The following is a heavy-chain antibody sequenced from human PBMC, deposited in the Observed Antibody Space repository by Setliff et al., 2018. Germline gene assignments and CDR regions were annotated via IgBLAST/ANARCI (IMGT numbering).Heavy chain of an antibody. D-gene: IGHD6-19*01. CDR2: VSASGST. CDR1: GESFSNNY. Sequence: KASETLSLTCSVYGESFSNNYWSWIRQPAGKELEWIGRVSASGSTTYNPSLKSRVTMSVDSPNNKFSLNLSSVSAADTAVYYCARGPDLTAVGATYFYGMDVWGQGATVTVSS. CDR3: ARGPDLTAVGATYFYGMDV. J-gene: IGHJ6*02. V-gene: IGHV4-4*07.